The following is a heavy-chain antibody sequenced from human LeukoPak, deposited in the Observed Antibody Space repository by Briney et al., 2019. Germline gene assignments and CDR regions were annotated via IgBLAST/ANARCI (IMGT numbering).Heavy chain of an antibody. CDR1: RFTFSNYW. Sequence: PGGSLRLSCAASRFTFSNYWMHWVRQAPGKGLMWVSNINSDGSRINYADSVKGRFTISRDNAENTVYLQMNSLRAEDTAVYYCVRGNDYGGPHYWGQGTLVTVSS. J-gene: IGHJ4*02. V-gene: IGHV3-74*01. D-gene: IGHD4-23*01. CDR3: VRGNDYGGPHY. CDR2: INSDGSRI.